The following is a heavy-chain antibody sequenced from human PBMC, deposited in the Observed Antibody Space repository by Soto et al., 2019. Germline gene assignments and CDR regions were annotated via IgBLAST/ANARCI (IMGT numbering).Heavy chain of an antibody. CDR3: AKDRTGVAARRRSYQYYGMDV. D-gene: IGHD6-6*01. Sequence: QVQLVESGGGVVQPGRSLRLSCAASGFTFISYFMHWVRQAPGKGLEWVAVISYDGHNEYYVDSVKGRFTISRDNSKNTVSLQMNRLRAEDTAVYFCAKDRTGVAARRRSYQYYGMDVWGQGTTVTVSS. CDR2: ISYDGHNE. V-gene: IGHV3-30*18. J-gene: IGHJ6*02. CDR1: GFTFISYF.